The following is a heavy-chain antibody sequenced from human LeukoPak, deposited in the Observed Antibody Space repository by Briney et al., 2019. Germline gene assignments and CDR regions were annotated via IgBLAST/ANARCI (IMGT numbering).Heavy chain of an antibody. V-gene: IGHV4-61*05. CDR3: ASVDV. CDR1: GDSVSRSSSY. Sequence: SETLSLTCTVSGDSVSRSSSYWGWIRQPPGKGLEWIGYIYYSGSTNYNPSLKSRVTISVDTSKNQFSLKLSSVTAADTAVYYCASVDVWGQGTTVTVSS. CDR2: IYYSGST. J-gene: IGHJ6*02.